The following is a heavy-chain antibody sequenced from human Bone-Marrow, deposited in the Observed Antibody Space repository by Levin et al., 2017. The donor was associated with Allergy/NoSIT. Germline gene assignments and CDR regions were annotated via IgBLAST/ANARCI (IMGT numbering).Heavy chain of an antibody. CDR1: GYSFTSYW. J-gene: IGHJ4*02. D-gene: IGHD1-26*01. CDR2: IYPGDSDT. V-gene: IGHV5-51*01. Sequence: GESLKISCKGSGYSFTSYWIGWVRQMPGKGLEWMGIIYPGDSDTRYSPSFQGQVTISADKSISTAYLQWSSLKASDTAMYYCARQGGRSYLTSVPFDYWGQGTLVTVSS. CDR3: ARQGGRSYLTSVPFDY.